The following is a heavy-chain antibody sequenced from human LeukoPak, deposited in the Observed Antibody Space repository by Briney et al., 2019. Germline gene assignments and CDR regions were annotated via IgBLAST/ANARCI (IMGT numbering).Heavy chain of an antibody. CDR2: TYYRSKWFI. J-gene: IGHJ4*02. Sequence: SQTLSLTCGISGDSVSSNIAAWNWIRQSPSRGLEWLGSTYYRSKWFINYAPSVKSRIIINPDTPKNQVSLQLNSVTPEDTAVYYCTRSDCSSGRCPGFDNWGQGTLVTVSS. D-gene: IGHD6-19*01. CDR3: TRSDCSSGRCPGFDN. V-gene: IGHV6-1*01. CDR1: GDSVSSNIAA.